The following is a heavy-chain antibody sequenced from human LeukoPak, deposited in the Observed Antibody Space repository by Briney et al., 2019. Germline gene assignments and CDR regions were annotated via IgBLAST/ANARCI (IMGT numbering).Heavy chain of an antibody. Sequence: GGSLRLSCAASGFTFSGSAMHWVRQASGKGLEWVGRIRSKANSYATAYAASVKGRFTISRDDSRNTAYLQMNSPKTEDTAVYYCFNDWFDPWGQGTLVTVSS. J-gene: IGHJ5*02. CDR2: IRSKANSYAT. CDR1: GFTFSGSA. V-gene: IGHV3-73*01. CDR3: FNDWFDP.